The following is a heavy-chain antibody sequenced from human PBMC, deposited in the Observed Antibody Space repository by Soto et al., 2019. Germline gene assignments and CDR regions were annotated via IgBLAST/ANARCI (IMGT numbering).Heavy chain of an antibody. CDR3: ARGNPAVAGDYYYMDV. Sequence: ASVKVSCKASGYTFTSYDINWVRHATGQGLEWMGWMNPNSGGTNYAQKFQGWVTMTRDTSISTAYMELSRLRSDDTAVYYCARGNPAVAGDYYYMDVWGKGTTVTVSS. D-gene: IGHD6-19*01. CDR2: MNPNSGGT. V-gene: IGHV1-2*04. CDR1: GYTFTSYD. J-gene: IGHJ6*03.